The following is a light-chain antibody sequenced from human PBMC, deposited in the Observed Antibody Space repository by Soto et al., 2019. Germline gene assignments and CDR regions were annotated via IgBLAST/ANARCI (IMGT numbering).Light chain of an antibody. V-gene: IGKV1-39*01. J-gene: IGKJ1*01. CDR1: QSIRSY. Sequence: DIQMTQSPSSLSASVGDRVTISCRASQSIRSYLNWYQQKPGKAPKLLIYAASSLQSGVPSRFSGRESETDFPLNITSLQPEDFTPYYCQQSYSTPWTFGQGTKVEIK. CDR2: AAS. CDR3: QQSYSTPWT.